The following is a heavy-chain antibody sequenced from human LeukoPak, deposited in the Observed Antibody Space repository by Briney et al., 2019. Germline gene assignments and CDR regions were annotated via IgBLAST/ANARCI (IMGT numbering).Heavy chain of an antibody. J-gene: IGHJ1*01. V-gene: IGHV1-69*04. CDR2: IIPILGIA. D-gene: IGHD3-22*01. CDR3: ARVPDSSGYWGAEYFQH. Sequence: SVKVSCKASGGTFSSYAISWVRQSPGQGLEWMGRIIPILGIANYAQKFQGRVTITADKSTSTAYMGLSSLRSEDTAVYYCARVPDSSGYWGAEYFQHWGQGTLVTVSS. CDR1: GGTFSSYA.